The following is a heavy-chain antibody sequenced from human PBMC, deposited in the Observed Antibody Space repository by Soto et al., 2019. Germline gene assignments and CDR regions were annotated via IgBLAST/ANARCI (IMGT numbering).Heavy chain of an antibody. CDR1: GFTFSDYD. Sequence: GGSLRLSCTASGFTFSDYDMHWVRQGSGKGLEWVSTIGAARDPYYTGSVKGRLTISRENARNSMFLQMNSVTVGDTAVYYCARSQYYDFWSGYYSAYYYGMDVWGQGTTVTVSS. V-gene: IGHV3-13*05. CDR3: ARSQYYDFWSGYYSAYYYGMDV. J-gene: IGHJ6*02. D-gene: IGHD3-3*01. CDR2: IGAARDP.